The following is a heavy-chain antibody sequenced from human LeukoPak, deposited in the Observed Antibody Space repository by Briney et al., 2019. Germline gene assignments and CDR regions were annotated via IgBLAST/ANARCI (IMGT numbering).Heavy chain of an antibody. V-gene: IGHV3-11*06. D-gene: IGHD5-24*01. CDR1: GFRISDYS. J-gene: IGHJ4*02. CDR2: VGIDSGNT. CDR3: ARDYKYAFDD. Sequence: GGSLRLSCAASGFRISDYSMSWVRQAPGKGLEWISYVGIDSGNTNYADSVKSRFTISGDKAKNSLYLQMNSLRVEDTAVYYCARDYKYAFDDWGQGTLVTVSS.